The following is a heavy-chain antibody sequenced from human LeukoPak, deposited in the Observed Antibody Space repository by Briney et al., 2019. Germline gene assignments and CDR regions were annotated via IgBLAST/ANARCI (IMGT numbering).Heavy chain of an antibody. Sequence: SETLSLTCAVSGGSFSGYYWSWIRQPPGKGLEWIGEINHSGSTNYNPSLKSRVTISVDTSKNQFSLKLSSVTAADTAVYYCASRGYCSSTSCPNWFDPWGQGTLVTVSS. CDR3: ASRGYCSSTSCPNWFDP. D-gene: IGHD2-2*01. CDR2: INHSGST. J-gene: IGHJ5*02. CDR1: GGSFSGYY. V-gene: IGHV4-34*01.